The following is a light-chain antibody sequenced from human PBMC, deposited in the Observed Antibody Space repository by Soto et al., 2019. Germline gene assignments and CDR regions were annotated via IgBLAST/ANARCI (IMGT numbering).Light chain of an antibody. Sequence: DIPMTQSPSSLSTSVGDRVTITCRASQGISNFLAWYQQKPGKVPKLLISAASTLQSGVPSRFSDSGSGTDFTLTITSLQPEDVATYYCQKYSSVITFGQGTRLEIK. J-gene: IGKJ5*01. CDR1: QGISNF. CDR2: AAS. V-gene: IGKV1-27*01. CDR3: QKYSSVIT.